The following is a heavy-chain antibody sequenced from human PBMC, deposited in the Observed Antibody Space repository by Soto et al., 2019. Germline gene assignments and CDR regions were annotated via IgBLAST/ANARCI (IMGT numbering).Heavy chain of an antibody. V-gene: IGHV2-70*01. CDR2: IDWDDAK. D-gene: IGHD3-10*01. Sequence: SGPTLVNPTQTLTLTCTFSGFSLSTSGMCVSWIRQPPGKALEWLALIDWDDAKYYSTSLKTRLTISKDTSKNQVVLTMTNMDPVDTATYYCARANHYYGSGSYYYYGMDVWGQGTTVTVSS. CDR1: GFSLSTSGMC. CDR3: ARANHYYGSGSYYYYGMDV. J-gene: IGHJ6*02.